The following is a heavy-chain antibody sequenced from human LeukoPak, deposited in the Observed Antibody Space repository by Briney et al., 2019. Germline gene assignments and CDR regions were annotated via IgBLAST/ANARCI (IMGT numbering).Heavy chain of an antibody. Sequence: ASVKVSCKASGYTFTSYGISWVRQAPGQGLEWMGWISAYNGNTNYAQKLQGRVTMTTDTSTSTAYMELRRLRSDDTAGYFCARVSIVGAPQGWFDPWGQGTLVTV. D-gene: IGHD1-26*01. V-gene: IGHV1-18*01. CDR1: GYTFTSYG. J-gene: IGHJ5*02. CDR2: ISAYNGNT. CDR3: ARVSIVGAPQGWFDP.